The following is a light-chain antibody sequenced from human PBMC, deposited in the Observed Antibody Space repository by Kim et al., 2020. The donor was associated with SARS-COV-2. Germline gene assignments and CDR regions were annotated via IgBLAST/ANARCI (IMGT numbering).Light chain of an antibody. J-gene: IGKJ2*01. Sequence: LSPGERATLSGRASQSISSDYLAWYQQKPGQAPRLLIFGASNRATGIPDRFRGSGSGTDFTLTISRLEPEDFAVYYCQQYGSSVYTFGQGTKLEIK. V-gene: IGKV3-20*01. CDR1: QSISSDY. CDR2: GAS. CDR3: QQYGSSVYT.